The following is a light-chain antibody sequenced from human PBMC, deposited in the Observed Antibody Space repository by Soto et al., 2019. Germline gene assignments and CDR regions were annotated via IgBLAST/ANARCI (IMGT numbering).Light chain of an antibody. CDR1: SSDVGSYNL. J-gene: IGLJ1*01. CDR2: EGS. CDR3: CSYAGSSIHV. Sequence: QSVLTQPASMSGSPGQSITISCTGTSSDVGSYNLVSWYQQHPGKAPKLMIYEGSKRPSGVSNRFSGSKSGNTASLTISGLQAEDEADYYCCSYAGSSIHVFGTGTKLTVL. V-gene: IGLV2-23*01.